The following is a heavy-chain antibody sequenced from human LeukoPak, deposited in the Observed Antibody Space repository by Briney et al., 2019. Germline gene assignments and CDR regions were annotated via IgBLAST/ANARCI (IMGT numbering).Heavy chain of an antibody. CDR1: GYTITSYY. D-gene: IGHD1-26*01. V-gene: IGHV1-46*01. J-gene: IGHJ4*02. CDR3: AARGVGADPFDY. Sequence: ASVKVSCKASGYTITSYYMHWVRQAPGQGLEWMGIINPSGGSTSYAQKFQGRVTMTRDTSTSTVYMELSSLRSEDTAVYYCAARGVGADPFDYWGQGTLVTVSS. CDR2: INPSGGST.